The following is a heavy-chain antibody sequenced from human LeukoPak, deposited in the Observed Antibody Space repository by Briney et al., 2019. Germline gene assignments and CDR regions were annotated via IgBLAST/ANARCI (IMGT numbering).Heavy chain of an antibody. CDR1: GGSSSGYY. Sequence: PSETLSLTCAVYGGSSSGYYWSWIRQPPGKGLEWIGEINHSGSTNYNPSLKSRVTISVDTSKNQFSLKLSSVTAADTAVYYCARGLLLYDFWSGSPFDYWGQGTLVTVSS. D-gene: IGHD3-3*01. CDR3: ARGLLLYDFWSGSPFDY. J-gene: IGHJ4*02. CDR2: INHSGST. V-gene: IGHV4-34*01.